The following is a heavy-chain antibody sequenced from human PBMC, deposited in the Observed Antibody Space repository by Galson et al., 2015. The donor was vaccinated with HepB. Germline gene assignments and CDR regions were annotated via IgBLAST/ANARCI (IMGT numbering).Heavy chain of an antibody. CDR1: GYTFTGYY. CDR3: ARDLRRTMVRGVISGY. D-gene: IGHD3-10*01. V-gene: IGHV1-2*02. J-gene: IGHJ4*02. Sequence: SVKVSCKASGYTFTGYYMHWVRQAPGQGLEWMGWINPNSGGTNYAQKFQGRVTMTRDTSISTAYMELSRLRSDDAAVYYCARDLRRTMVRGVISGYWDQGTLVTVSS. CDR2: INPNSGGT.